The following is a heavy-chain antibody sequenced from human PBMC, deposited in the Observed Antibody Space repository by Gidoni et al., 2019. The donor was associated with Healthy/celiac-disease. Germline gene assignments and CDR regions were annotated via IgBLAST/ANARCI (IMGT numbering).Heavy chain of an antibody. Sequence: TISRDNSKNTLYLQMNSLRAEDTAVYYCAKEKWELLRDWGQGTLVTVSS. CDR3: AKEKWELLRD. V-gene: IGHV3-23*01. D-gene: IGHD1-26*01. J-gene: IGHJ4*02.